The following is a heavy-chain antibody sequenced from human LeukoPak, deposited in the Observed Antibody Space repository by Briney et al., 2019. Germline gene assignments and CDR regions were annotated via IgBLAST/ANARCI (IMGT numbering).Heavy chain of an antibody. CDR2: TMPISGTA. Sequence: SVKVSCKASGGTFSSYDISWVRQAPGQGLEWMGGTMPISGTANYAQKFQGRVTITADKPTNTAYMELSSLRSEDTAVYYCASGRTDIVVVPATLRNYYFDYWGQGTLVTVSS. V-gene: IGHV1-69*06. CDR1: GGTFSSYD. CDR3: ASGRTDIVVVPATLRNYYFDY. J-gene: IGHJ4*02. D-gene: IGHD2-2*01.